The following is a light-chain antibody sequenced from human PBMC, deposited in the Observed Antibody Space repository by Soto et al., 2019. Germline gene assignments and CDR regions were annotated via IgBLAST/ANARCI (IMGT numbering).Light chain of an antibody. CDR1: QGISNY. CDR3: QKYNSASLT. Sequence: DIQMTQSPSSLSASVGDRVTITCRASQGISNYLAWYQQKPGKVPQLLIYGASTLQSVVPSRFSGSGSGTDFTLTTSSLQPDDVATYYCQKYNSASLTFSGGTKVEIK. V-gene: IGKV1-27*01. J-gene: IGKJ4*01. CDR2: GAS.